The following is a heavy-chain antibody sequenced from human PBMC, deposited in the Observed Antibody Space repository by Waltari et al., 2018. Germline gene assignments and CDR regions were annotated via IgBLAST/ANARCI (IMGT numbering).Heavy chain of an antibody. CDR2: INPNGGAT. Sequence: QVHLVQSGPAVTKPGASVTVSCTTSDDIFNDYYMHWVRQAPGQGLEFMGWINPNGGATFYAPKFRDRVTITTDASISTVYMHLTSLRSDDTALYYCARLSEFWGQGTLITVSS. CDR3: ARLSEF. CDR1: DDIFNDYY. V-gene: IGHV1-2*02. J-gene: IGHJ1*01.